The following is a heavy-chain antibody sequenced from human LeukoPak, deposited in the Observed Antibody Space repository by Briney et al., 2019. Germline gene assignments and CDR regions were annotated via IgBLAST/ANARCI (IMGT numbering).Heavy chain of an antibody. D-gene: IGHD2-15*01. V-gene: IGHV1-18*01. CDR1: GYTFTSYG. J-gene: IGHJ6*02. CDR2: VNTYNGNT. Sequence: ASVKVSCKASGYTFTSYGISWVRQAPGQGLEWMGWVNTYNGNTNYVQNLQGRVTMTTDTSTSTAYMDLRSLRSDDTAVYYCARLKPRGYCSGGSCYPYVGMDVWGQGTTVTVSS. CDR3: ARLKPRGYCSGGSCYPYVGMDV.